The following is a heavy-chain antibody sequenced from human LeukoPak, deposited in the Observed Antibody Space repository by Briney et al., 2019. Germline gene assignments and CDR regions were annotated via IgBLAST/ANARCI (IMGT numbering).Heavy chain of an antibody. J-gene: IGHJ5*02. Sequence: SQTLSLTCTVPGGSISSGSYYWSWIRQPAGKGLEWIGRIYTSGSTNYNPSLKSRVTISVDTSKNQFSLKLSSVTAADTAVYYCARVDSGSFLGDWFDPWGQGTLVTVSS. D-gene: IGHD1-26*01. V-gene: IGHV4-61*02. CDR3: ARVDSGSFLGDWFDP. CDR2: IYTSGST. CDR1: GGSISSGSYY.